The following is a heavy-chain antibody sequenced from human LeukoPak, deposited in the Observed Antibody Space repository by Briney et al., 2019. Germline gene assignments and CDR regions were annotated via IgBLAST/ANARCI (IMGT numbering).Heavy chain of an antibody. CDR1: GFTFSSYS. V-gene: IGHV3-21*01. CDR2: ISSSSSYI. CDR3: ARAVAGHFDY. J-gene: IGHJ4*02. Sequence: GGSLRLSCAASGFTFSSYSMNWVRQAPGKGLEWVSSISSSSSYIYCADSVKGRFTISRDNAKNSLYLQMNSLRAEDTAVYYCARAVAGHFDYWGQGTLVTVSS. D-gene: IGHD6-19*01.